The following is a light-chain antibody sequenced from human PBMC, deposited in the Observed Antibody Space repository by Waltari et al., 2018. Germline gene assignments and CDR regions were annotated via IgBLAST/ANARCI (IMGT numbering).Light chain of an antibody. CDR3: QQYYSTPRT. J-gene: IGKJ4*01. Sequence: DIQMTQSPSSLSASVGDRVTITCRASQGITTDLAWYQQKPGETPKLLIYEASSLRSGVPSRFSGSGSGTDCTLTISSLQSEDFATYYCQQYYSTPRTFGGGTKVEIK. CDR2: EAS. CDR1: QGITTD. V-gene: IGKV1-NL1*01.